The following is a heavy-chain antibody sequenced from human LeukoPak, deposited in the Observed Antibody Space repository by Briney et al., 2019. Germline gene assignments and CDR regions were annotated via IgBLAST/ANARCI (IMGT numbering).Heavy chain of an antibody. CDR1: GYTFISYA. CDR2: ISPYNGDT. D-gene: IGHD3-16*02. V-gene: IGHV1-18*01. J-gene: IGHJ5*02. CDR3: ARLRLGELSLGFDP. Sequence: GASVKVSCKASGYTFISYAISWVRQAPGQGLEWMGWISPYNGDTRYAQKLQGRVTMTTDTSTSTAYMELRSLRSDDTAVYYCARLRLGELSLGFDPWGQGTLVTVSS.